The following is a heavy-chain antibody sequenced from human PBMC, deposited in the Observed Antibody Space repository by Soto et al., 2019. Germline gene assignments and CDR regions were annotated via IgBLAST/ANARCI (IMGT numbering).Heavy chain of an antibody. Sequence: GGSLRLSCAASGFTFSGSAMHWVRQASGKGLEWVGRIRSKANSYATAYAASVKGRFTISRDDSKNTAYLQMNSLKTEDTAVYYCTRQGRDYYDSSAPSRWGMDVWGQGTTGTVS. CDR1: GFTFSGSA. V-gene: IGHV3-73*01. CDR3: TRQGRDYYDSSAPSRWGMDV. CDR2: IRSKANSYAT. J-gene: IGHJ6*02. D-gene: IGHD3-22*01.